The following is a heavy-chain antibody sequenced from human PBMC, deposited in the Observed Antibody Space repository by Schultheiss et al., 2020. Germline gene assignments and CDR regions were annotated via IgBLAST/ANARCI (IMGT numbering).Heavy chain of an antibody. J-gene: IGHJ5*02. Sequence: SVKVSCKASGGTFSSYTISWVRQAPGQGLEWMGRIIPILGIANYAQKFQGRVTITADKSTSTAYMELSSLRSEDTAVYYCARDREQQLGLFDPWGQGTLVTVSS. D-gene: IGHD6-13*01. CDR2: IIPILGIA. V-gene: IGHV1-69*04. CDR1: GGTFSSYT. CDR3: ARDREQQLGLFDP.